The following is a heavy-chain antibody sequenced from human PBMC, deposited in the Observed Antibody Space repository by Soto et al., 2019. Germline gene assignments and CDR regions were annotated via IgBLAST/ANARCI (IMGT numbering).Heavy chain of an antibody. CDR2: INPNSGDT. D-gene: IGHD1-26*01. CDR3: AKGGAVVAAGTRVYHYNAMDV. CDR1: GYTFTGYY. V-gene: IGHV1-2*02. Sequence: PSVKVSCKASGYTFTGYYVHWVRQAPGQELEWMGWINPNSGDTYLAERFQGRVNMNRDTSIGTAYMELGGLTSNDTAEYYCAKGGAVVAAGTRVYHYNAMDVRGQGTAVTVSS. J-gene: IGHJ6*02.